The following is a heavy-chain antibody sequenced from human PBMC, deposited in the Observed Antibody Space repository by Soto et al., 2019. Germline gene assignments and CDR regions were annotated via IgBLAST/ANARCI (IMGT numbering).Heavy chain of an antibody. D-gene: IGHD3-16*01. CDR2: INHSGST. J-gene: IGHJ4*02. V-gene: IGHV4-34*01. CDR3: ARGQGGSFDY. CDR1: GGSFSGYY. Sequence: QVQLQQWGAGLLKPSETLSLTCAVYGGSFSGYYWSWIRQPPGKGLEWIGEINHSGSTNYNPSLKGRVTISVDASKNQCSLKLSSVTAADTAVYYCARGQGGSFDYWGQGTLVTVSS.